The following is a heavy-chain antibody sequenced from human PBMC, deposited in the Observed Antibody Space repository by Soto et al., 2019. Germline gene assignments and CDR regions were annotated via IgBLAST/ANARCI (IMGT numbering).Heavy chain of an antibody. Sequence: QVQLVQSGAEVKKPGASVKVSCRASGYTFTDYAVTWVRQAPGQGLEWMGWINPFNVNTKSAHKYKDRVTMTTDTSTTTAYMELRTLTSDDTAVYYCAISVLIFGGTREIDHRGQGTLVTVSS. J-gene: IGHJ4*02. CDR1: GYTFTDYA. D-gene: IGHD3-16*01. CDR3: AISVLIFGGTREIDH. CDR2: INPFNVNT. V-gene: IGHV1-18*01.